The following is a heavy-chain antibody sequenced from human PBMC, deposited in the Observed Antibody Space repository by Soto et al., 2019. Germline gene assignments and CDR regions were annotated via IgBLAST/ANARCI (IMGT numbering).Heavy chain of an antibody. V-gene: IGHV4-39*01. CDR3: GKVLVGATGHTDSDS. J-gene: IGHJ4*02. D-gene: IGHD2-15*01. CDR1: GGSIYRSGYN. CDR2: IDYNGVT. Sequence: SETLSLTCTVSGGSIYRSGYNWGWIRQPPGRGLEWIGNIDYNGVTYSNPSLKSRVTISRDTSKNQFSLKLTSVTAADTALYYCGKVLVGATGHTDSDSWGPGTLVTVSS.